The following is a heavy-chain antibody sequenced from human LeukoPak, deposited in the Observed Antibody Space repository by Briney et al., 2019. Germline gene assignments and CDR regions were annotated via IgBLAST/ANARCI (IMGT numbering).Heavy chain of an antibody. J-gene: IGHJ3*02. CDR2: IYTSGST. CDR3: ARHMDSSSSSAFDI. Sequence: SETLSLTCTVSGGSISSYYWSWIRQPPGEGLEWIGYIYTSGSTNYNPSLKSRVTISVDTSKNQFSLKLSSVTAADTAVYYCARHMDSSSSSAFDIWGQGTMVTVSS. D-gene: IGHD6-6*01. V-gene: IGHV4-4*09. CDR1: GGSISSYY.